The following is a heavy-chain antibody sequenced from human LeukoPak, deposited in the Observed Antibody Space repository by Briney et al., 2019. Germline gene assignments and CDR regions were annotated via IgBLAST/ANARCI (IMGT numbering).Heavy chain of an antibody. Sequence: GGSLRLSCAASGFTFSNAWMSWVRQAPGKGLEWVGRIKSKTDGGTTDYAAPVKGRFTISRDDSKNTLYLQMNSLKTEDTAVYYCTTDRTNGVCPLDYWGQGTLVTVSS. CDR2: IKSKTDGGTT. D-gene: IGHD2-8*01. CDR3: TTDRTNGVCPLDY. J-gene: IGHJ4*02. V-gene: IGHV3-15*01. CDR1: GFTFSNAW.